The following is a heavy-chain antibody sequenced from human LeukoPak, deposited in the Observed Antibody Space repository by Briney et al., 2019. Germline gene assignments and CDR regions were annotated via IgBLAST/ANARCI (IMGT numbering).Heavy chain of an antibody. CDR3: ARTWLYYYYGMDV. D-gene: IGHD6-19*01. CDR1: GGSFSGYY. Sequence: SETLSLTYAVYGGSFSGYYWSWIRQPPGKGLEWIGEINHSGSTNYNPSLKSRVTISVDTSKNQFSLKLSSVTAADTAVYYCARTWLYYYYGMDVWGQGTTVTVSS. CDR2: INHSGST. J-gene: IGHJ6*02. V-gene: IGHV4-34*01.